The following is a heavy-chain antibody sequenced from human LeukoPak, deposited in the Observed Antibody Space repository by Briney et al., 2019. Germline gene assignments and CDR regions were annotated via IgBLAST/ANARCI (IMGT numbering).Heavy chain of an antibody. CDR1: GGSISSGGYY. CDR2: IYYSGST. V-gene: IGHV4-31*03. CDR3: ARERYCSSTSCYRDYYYYGMDV. D-gene: IGHD2-2*02. J-gene: IGHJ6*02. Sequence: SETLSLTCTVSGGSISSGGYYWSRIRQHPGKGLEWIGYIYYSGSTYYNPSLKSRVTISVDTSKNQFSLKLSSVTAADTAVYYCARERYCSSTSCYRDYYYYGMDVWGQGTTVTVSS.